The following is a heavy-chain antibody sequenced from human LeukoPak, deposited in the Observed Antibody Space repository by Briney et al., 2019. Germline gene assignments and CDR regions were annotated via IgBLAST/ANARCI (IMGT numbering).Heavy chain of an antibody. V-gene: IGHV3-64*01. D-gene: IGHD3-3*01. J-gene: IGHJ4*02. CDR1: GFTFSSYA. Sequence: PGGSLRLSCAASGFTFSSYAMHWVRQAPGKGLEYVSAISSNGGSTYYANSVKGRFTISRDNSKNTLYLQMGSLRAEDMAVYYCARVSEDYDFWSGYYPHWGQGTLVTVSS. CDR2: ISSNGGST. CDR3: ARVSEDYDFWSGYYPH.